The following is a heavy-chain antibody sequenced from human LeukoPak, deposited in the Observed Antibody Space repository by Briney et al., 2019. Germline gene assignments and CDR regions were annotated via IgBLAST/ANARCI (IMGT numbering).Heavy chain of an antibody. J-gene: IGHJ4*02. CDR3: ARALGWELLRYYFDY. D-gene: IGHD1-26*01. CDR2: ISSSSSYI. V-gene: IGHV3-21*01. CDR1: GFTFSSYS. Sequence: GGSLRLSCAASGFTFSSYSMNWVRQAPGKGLEWVSSISSSSSYIYYADSVKGRFTTSRDNAKNSLYLQMNSLRAEDTAVYYCARALGWELLRYYFDYWGQGTLVTVSS.